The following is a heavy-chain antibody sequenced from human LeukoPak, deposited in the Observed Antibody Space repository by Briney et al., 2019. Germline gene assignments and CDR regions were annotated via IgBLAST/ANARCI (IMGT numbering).Heavy chain of an antibody. CDR2: ISAYNGNT. CDR1: GYTFTNYG. V-gene: IGHV1-18*01. J-gene: IGHJ4*02. D-gene: IGHD1-26*01. CDR3: AREVGATIIDY. Sequence: ASVKVSCKASGYTFTNYGITWVRQAPGQGLEWMGWISAYNGNTKYAQKLQGRVTMTTGTSTSTAYMELRSLRSDDTAVYYCAREVGATIIDYWGQGTLVTVSS.